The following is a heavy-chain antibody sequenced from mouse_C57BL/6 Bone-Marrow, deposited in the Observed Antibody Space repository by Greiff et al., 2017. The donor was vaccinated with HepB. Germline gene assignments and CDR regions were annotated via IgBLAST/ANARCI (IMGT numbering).Heavy chain of an antibody. CDR2: IWSGGST. CDR1: GFSLTSYG. Sequence: QVQLQQSGPGLVQPSQSLSITCTVSGFSLTSYGVHWVRQSPGKGLEWLGVIWSGGSTDYNAAFISRLSIIKVNSNSQVFFKMNILKADDTAIYYCAREEVTTGYWYFDVWGRGTTITVSS. CDR3: AREEVTTGYWYFDV. D-gene: IGHD2-5*01. J-gene: IGHJ1*03. V-gene: IGHV2-2*01.